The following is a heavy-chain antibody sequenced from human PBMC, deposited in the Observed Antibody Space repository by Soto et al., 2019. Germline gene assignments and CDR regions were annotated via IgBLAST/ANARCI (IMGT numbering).Heavy chain of an antibody. CDR2: TYYRSKWYN. CDR1: GDSVSSNSAA. D-gene: IGHD3-9*01. Sequence: PSQTLSLTCAISGDSVSSNSAAWNWIRQSPSRGLEWLGRTYYRSKWYNDYAVSVKSRIAINPDTSKNQFSLQLNSVTPEDTAVYYCARVGPELRYFDWLQGENWFDPWGQGTLVTVSS. J-gene: IGHJ5*02. V-gene: IGHV6-1*01. CDR3: ARVGPELRYFDWLQGENWFDP.